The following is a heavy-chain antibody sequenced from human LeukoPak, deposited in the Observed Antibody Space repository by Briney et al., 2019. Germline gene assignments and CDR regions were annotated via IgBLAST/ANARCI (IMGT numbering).Heavy chain of an antibody. Sequence: PGGSLRLSCAASAFTFSAYGMTWVRQAPGKGLGWVSTITGSGDFTYYADSVKGRFTISRDNSKNTLYLQMNSLRAEGTAVYYCAKESNTMNFDYWGQGTLVTVSS. CDR1: AFTFSAYG. D-gene: IGHD3-3*01. V-gene: IGHV3-23*01. J-gene: IGHJ4*02. CDR3: AKESNTMNFDY. CDR2: ITGSGDFT.